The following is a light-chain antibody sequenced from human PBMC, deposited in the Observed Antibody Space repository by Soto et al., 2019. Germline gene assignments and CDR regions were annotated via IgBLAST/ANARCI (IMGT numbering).Light chain of an antibody. V-gene: IGKV2-28*01. CDR1: QSLLHSNGYNY. Sequence: DIVMTQSTLSLPVSPGEPASISCRSSQSLLHSNGYNYLDWYLQKPGQSPQLLIYLGSNRASGVPDRFSGSGSGTDVTLKISRVEAEDVGVYYCMQALQTPYTFGQGTKLEIK. J-gene: IGKJ2*01. CDR3: MQALQTPYT. CDR2: LGS.